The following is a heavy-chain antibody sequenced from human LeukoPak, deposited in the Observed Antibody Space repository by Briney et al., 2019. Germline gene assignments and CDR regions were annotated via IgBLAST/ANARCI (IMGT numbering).Heavy chain of an antibody. CDR1: GYSFTSYG. CDR3: ARVKSITMVRGAPRWYYYMDV. D-gene: IGHD3-10*01. V-gene: IGHV1-18*01. CDR2: ISAYNGNT. J-gene: IGHJ6*03. Sequence: ASVKVSCKASGYSFTSYGISWVRQAPGQGLEWMGCISAYNGNTNYAQNLQGRVTMTTDTSTSTAYMELRSLRSEDTAVYYCARVKSITMVRGAPRWYYYMDVWGKGTTVTVSS.